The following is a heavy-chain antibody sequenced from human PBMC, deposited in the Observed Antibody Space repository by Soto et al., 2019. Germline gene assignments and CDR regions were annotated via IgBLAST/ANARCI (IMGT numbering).Heavy chain of an antibody. V-gene: IGHV3-33*01. D-gene: IGHD2-2*01. CDR1: GFTFSSYG. CDR3: ARERIVVVPAASPPAWVGGMDV. J-gene: IGHJ6*02. Sequence: QVQLVESGGGVVQPGRSLRLSCAASGFTFSSYGMHWVRQAPGKGLEWVAVIWYDGSNKYYADSVKGRFTISRDNSKNTLYLQMNSLRAEDTAVYYCARERIVVVPAASPPAWVGGMDVWGQGTTVTVSS. CDR2: IWYDGSNK.